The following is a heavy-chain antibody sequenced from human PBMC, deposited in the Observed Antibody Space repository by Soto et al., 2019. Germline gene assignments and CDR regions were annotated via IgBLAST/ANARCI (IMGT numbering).Heavy chain of an antibody. CDR3: ARYYYDSSGYYSYFDY. D-gene: IGHD3-22*01. CDR2: ISYDGSNK. V-gene: IGHV3-30*03. CDR1: GFTFSSYG. Sequence: PGGSLRLSCAASGFTFSSYGMHWVRQAPGKGLEWVAVISYDGSNKYYADSVKGRFTISRDNSKNTLYLQMNSLRAEDTAVYYCARYYYDSSGYYSYFDYWGQGTLVTVSS. J-gene: IGHJ4*02.